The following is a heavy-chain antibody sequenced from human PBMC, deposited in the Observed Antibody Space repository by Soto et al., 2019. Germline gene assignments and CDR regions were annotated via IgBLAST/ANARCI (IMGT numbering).Heavy chain of an antibody. V-gene: IGHV3-30*18. CDR3: AKGDYGDYVDFDY. CDR2: ISYDGSNK. CDR1: GFTFSSYA. J-gene: IGHJ4*02. D-gene: IGHD4-17*01. Sequence: PGGSLRLSCAASGFTFSSYAMHRVRQAPGKGLEWVAVISYDGSNKYYADSVKGRFTISRDNSKNTLYLQMNSLRAEDTAVYYCAKGDYGDYVDFDYWGQGTLVTVSS.